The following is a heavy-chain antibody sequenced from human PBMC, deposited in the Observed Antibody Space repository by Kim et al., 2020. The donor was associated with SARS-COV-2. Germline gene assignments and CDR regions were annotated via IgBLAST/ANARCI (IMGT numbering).Heavy chain of an antibody. V-gene: IGHV4-31*03. Sequence: SETLSLTCTVSGGSISSGGYYWSWIRQHPGKGLEWIVYIYYSGSTYYNPSLKSRVTISVDTSKNQFSLKLSSVTAADTAVYYCARAARSSSWYVVNWFDPWGQGTLVTVSS. D-gene: IGHD6-13*01. CDR3: ARAARSSSWYVVNWFDP. CDR2: IYYSGST. CDR1: GGSISSGGYY. J-gene: IGHJ5*02.